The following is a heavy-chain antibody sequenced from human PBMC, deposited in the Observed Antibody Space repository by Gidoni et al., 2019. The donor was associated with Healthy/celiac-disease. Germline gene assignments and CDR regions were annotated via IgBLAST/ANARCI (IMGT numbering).Heavy chain of an antibody. V-gene: IGHV4-31*03. D-gene: IGHD2-21*02. CDR3: ARYSMVVTVRRAFDI. CDR1: GGSISSGGYY. CDR2: IYYSGST. Sequence: QVQLQESGPGLVKPSQTLSLTCTVPGGSISSGGYYWSWIRQHPGKGLEWIGYIYYSGSTYYNPSLKSRVTISVDTSKNQFSLKLSSVTAADTAVYYCARYSMVVTVRRAFDIWGQGTMVTVSS. J-gene: IGHJ3*02.